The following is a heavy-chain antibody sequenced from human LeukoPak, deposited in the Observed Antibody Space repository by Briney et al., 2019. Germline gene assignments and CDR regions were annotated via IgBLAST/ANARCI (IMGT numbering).Heavy chain of an antibody. Sequence: SVKVSFKASGGTFSIYAISWVRQAPGQGREWMGGIIPIFGTANYAQKFQGRVTITADESTSTAYMELSSLRSEDTAVYYCARSADNYYYDSSGYYSLDYWGQGTLVTVSS. CDR1: GGTFSIYA. CDR2: IIPIFGTA. CDR3: ARSADNYYYDSSGYYSLDY. V-gene: IGHV1-69*13. D-gene: IGHD3-22*01. J-gene: IGHJ4*02.